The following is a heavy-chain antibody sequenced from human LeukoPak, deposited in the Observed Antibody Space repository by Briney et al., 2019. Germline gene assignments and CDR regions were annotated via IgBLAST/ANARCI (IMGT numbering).Heavy chain of an antibody. V-gene: IGHV3-30*02. CDR3: AKRMSYYDSSPADY. CDR1: GFTFSNYG. Sequence: PGGSLRLSCAASGFTFSNYGMHWVRQAPGKGLEWVAFTRYDGSNRYYADSVKGRFTISRDNFKNTLYLQMNSLRADDTAIYYCAKRMSYYDSSPADYWGQGTLVTVSS. D-gene: IGHD3-22*01. J-gene: IGHJ4*02. CDR2: TRYDGSNR.